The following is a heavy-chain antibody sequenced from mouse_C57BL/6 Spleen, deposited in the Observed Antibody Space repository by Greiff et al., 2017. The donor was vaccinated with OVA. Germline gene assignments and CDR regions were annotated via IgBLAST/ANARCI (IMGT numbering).Heavy chain of an antibody. CDR1: GFTFNTYA. Sequence: EVQGVESGGGLVQPKGSLKLSCAASGFTFNTYAMHWVRQAPGTGLEWVARIRSKSSNYATYSADSVKDRFTISRDDSQSLLYLQMNNLKTEYTAMYYCVRGVYGSSYNYAMDYWGQGTSVTVSS. V-gene: IGHV10-3*01. J-gene: IGHJ4*01. CDR3: VRGVYGSSYNYAMDY. D-gene: IGHD1-1*01. CDR2: IRSKSSNYAT.